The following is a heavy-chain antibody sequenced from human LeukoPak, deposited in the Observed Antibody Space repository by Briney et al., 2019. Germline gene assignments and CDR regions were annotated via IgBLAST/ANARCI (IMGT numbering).Heavy chain of an antibody. J-gene: IGHJ3*02. CDR2: INHSGST. CDR3: ASGMITFGGVPTNDAFDI. CDR1: GGSFSGYY. Sequence: SSETLSLTCAVYGGSFSGYYWGWIRQPPGKGLEWIGEINHSGSTNYNPSLKSRVTISVDTSKNQFSLKLSSVTAADTAVYYCASGMITFGGVPTNDAFDIWGQGTMVTVSS. V-gene: IGHV4-34*01. D-gene: IGHD3-16*01.